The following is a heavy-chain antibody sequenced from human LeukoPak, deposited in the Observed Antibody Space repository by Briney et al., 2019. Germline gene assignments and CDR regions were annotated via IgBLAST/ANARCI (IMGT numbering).Heavy chain of an antibody. V-gene: IGHV3-66*02. CDR3: ARAVTVFDAFDI. D-gene: IGHD4-11*01. Sequence: AGGSLRLSCAASGFTVSSNYMSWVRQAPGKGLEWVSVIYSGGSTYYADSVKGRFTISRDNSKNTLYLQMNSLRAEDTAVYYCARAVTVFDAFDIWGKGTMVTVSS. CDR1: GFTVSSNY. J-gene: IGHJ3*02. CDR2: IYSGGST.